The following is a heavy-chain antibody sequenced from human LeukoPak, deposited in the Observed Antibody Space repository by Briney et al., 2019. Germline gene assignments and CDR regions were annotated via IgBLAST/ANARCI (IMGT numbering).Heavy chain of an antibody. J-gene: IGHJ5*02. CDR3: ARDYYDSSGYGGGNWFDP. CDR2: IYTSGST. Sequence: SQTLSLTCTVSGGSISSGSYYWSWIRQPAGKGLEWIGRIYTSGSTNYNPSLKSRVTISVDTSKNQFSLKLSSVTAADTAVYYCARDYYDSSGYGGGNWFDPWGQGTLVTVSS. V-gene: IGHV4-61*02. D-gene: IGHD3-22*01. CDR1: GGSISSGSYY.